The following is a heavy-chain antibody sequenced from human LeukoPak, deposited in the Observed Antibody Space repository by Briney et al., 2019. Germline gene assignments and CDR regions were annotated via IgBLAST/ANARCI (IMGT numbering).Heavy chain of an antibody. D-gene: IGHD6-13*01. J-gene: IGHJ3*02. CDR1: GYTFTSSY. V-gene: IGHV1-46*01. Sequence: ASVKVSCKASGYTFTSSYMHWVRQAPGQGLEWMGIINPSSSTTTYAQKFQGRVTMTRDTSTSTVYMELSSLRSEDTAVYYCARGIAAAGLAGAFDIWGQGTMVTVSS. CDR3: ARGIAAAGLAGAFDI. CDR2: INPSSSTT.